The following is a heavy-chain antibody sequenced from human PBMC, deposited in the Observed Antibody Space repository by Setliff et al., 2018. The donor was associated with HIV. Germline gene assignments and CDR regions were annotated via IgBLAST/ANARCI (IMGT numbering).Heavy chain of an antibody. J-gene: IGHJ4*01. Sequence: ASVKVSCKASGYNFITFGINWVRQAPGQGLEWMGRISTYSGRTDYAEKFQGRLTMTMDTSTRTVFMELRSLTLDDTSVYYCARGSAPNIVVAASLDIWGQGTLVTVSS. CDR2: ISTYSGRT. CDR1: GYNFITFG. CDR3: ARGSAPNIVVAASLDI. D-gene: IGHD6-19*01. V-gene: IGHV1-18*01.